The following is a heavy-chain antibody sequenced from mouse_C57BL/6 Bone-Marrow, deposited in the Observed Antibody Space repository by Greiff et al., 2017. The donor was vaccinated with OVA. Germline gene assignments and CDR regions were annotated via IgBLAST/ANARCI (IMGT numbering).Heavy chain of an antibody. J-gene: IGHJ2*01. Sequence: QVQLQQSGAELARPGASVKLSCKASGYTFTSYGISWVKQRTGQGLEWIGEIYPRSGNTYYNEKFKGKATLTADKSSSTAYMERRSLTSEDSAVYVCARSGGLRRGDYFDYWGQGTTLTVSS. CDR2: IYPRSGNT. V-gene: IGHV1-81*01. D-gene: IGHD2-2*01. CDR1: GYTFTSYG. CDR3: ARSGGLRRGDYFDY.